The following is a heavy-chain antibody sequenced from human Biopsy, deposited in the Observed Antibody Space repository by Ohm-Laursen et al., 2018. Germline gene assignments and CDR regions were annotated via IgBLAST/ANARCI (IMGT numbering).Heavy chain of an antibody. Sequence: GTLSLTCTVSGDSINNYYWSWIRQPTGKGLEWIGRIYASGSPNYNLSLESRVTMSVDTSKNQFSLNLRSVTAADTAVYYCARGTGRYYVYGAFDIWGQGTVVTVSS. CDR2: IYASGSP. CDR1: GDSINNYY. J-gene: IGHJ3*02. D-gene: IGHD1-26*01. V-gene: IGHV4-4*07. CDR3: ARGTGRYYVYGAFDI.